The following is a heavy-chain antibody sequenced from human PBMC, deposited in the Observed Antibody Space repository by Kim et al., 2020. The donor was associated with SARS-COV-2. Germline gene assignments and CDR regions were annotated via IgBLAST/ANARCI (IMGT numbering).Heavy chain of an antibody. J-gene: IGHJ4*02. Sequence: SGPTLVKATQTLTLTCTFSGFSLATRGVGVSWIRQPPGKALEWLTLIYWDGDKRYSPSLKSRLTITKDTSRNQVILTMTNMDPVDTGTYYCAHRQGYGGNSDYWGQGTLVTVPS. CDR2: IYWDGDK. CDR1: GFSLATRGVG. CDR3: AHRQGYGGNSDY. D-gene: IGHD5-18*01. V-gene: IGHV2-5*02.